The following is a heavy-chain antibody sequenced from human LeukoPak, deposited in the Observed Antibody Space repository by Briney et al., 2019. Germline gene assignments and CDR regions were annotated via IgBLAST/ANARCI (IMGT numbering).Heavy chain of an antibody. V-gene: IGHV1-2*02. CDR2: LNPDSGST. Sequence: ASVKVSCKTSGYAFTGYFIHWVRQVPGQGLEWMGWLNPDSGSTKSAEKFQGRVTMTGDTSVSTAYMDLTSLKSDDAGLYYCARGLKNVFFSYYLDVWGKGTTVTVSS. CDR3: ARGLKNVFFSYYLDV. CDR1: GYAFTGYF. J-gene: IGHJ6*03. D-gene: IGHD1-1*01.